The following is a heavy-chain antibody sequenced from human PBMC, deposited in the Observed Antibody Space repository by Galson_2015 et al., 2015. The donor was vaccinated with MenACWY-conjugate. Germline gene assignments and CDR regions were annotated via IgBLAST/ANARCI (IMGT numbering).Heavy chain of an antibody. CDR3: ARDRRRERDYYYYGMDV. CDR1: GYTFTSYG. Sequence: SVKVSCKASGYTFTSYGIAWVRQAPGQGLEWMGGIIPMFGTANPAQKFQGRVTITADESTSTAYMELSSLTFEDTAVYYCARDRRRERDYYYYGMDVWGQGTTVTVPS. V-gene: IGHV1-69*13. J-gene: IGHJ6*02. CDR2: IIPMFGTA.